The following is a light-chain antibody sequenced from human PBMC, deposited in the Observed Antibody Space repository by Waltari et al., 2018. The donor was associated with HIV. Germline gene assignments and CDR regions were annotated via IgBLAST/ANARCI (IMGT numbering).Light chain of an antibody. Sequence: QSVLTQPPSASGTPGQRVAISCSGSSSHIGSKTITWYQQLTGTAPKLLINSNNQRPSGVPDRFSGSKSGTSGSLAISGLQSEDEADYYCAAWDDNRNAVVFGGGTKLTVL. CDR3: AAWDDNRNAVV. J-gene: IGLJ2*01. V-gene: IGLV1-44*01. CDR1: SSHIGSKT. CDR2: SNN.